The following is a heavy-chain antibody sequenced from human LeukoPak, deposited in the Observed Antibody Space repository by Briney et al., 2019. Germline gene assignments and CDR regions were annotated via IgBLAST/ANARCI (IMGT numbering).Heavy chain of an antibody. Sequence: PGGSLRLSCAASGFTFSSYAMHWVRQAPGKGLEYVSAISSNGGSTYYANSVKGRFTISRDNSKNTLYLQMGSLRAEDMAVYYCARVRDTSSGGYYFDYWGQGTLVTVSS. D-gene: IGHD6-6*01. CDR3: ARVRDTSSGGYYFDY. CDR1: GFTFSSYA. V-gene: IGHV3-64*01. J-gene: IGHJ4*02. CDR2: ISSNGGST.